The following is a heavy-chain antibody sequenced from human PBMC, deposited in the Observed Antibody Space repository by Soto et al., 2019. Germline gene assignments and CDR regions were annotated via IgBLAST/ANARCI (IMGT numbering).Heavy chain of an antibody. V-gene: IGHV1-45*02. J-gene: IGHJ6*02. CDR1: GWIFTFQY. Sequence: QMQLLQSGAEVKKTGSSVKISCRTSGWIFTFQYLHWVRQAPGQGLEWLGWITPYNGNINYAQNFQGRVTMTTDTSTSTAYMELRSLRSDDTAVYSCARKKDLYFGMDVWGQGTTVTVSS. D-gene: IGHD2-15*01. CDR2: ITPYNGNI. CDR3: ARKKDLYFGMDV.